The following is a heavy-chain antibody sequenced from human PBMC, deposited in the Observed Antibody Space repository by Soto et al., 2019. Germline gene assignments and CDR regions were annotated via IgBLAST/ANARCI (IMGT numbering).Heavy chain of an antibody. D-gene: IGHD2-21*02. CDR2: VYWDDDK. Sequence: QITLKESGPTLVKPTETLMLTCSFSGFSFSSNGVGLGWVRQPPGKALEWLAFVYWDDDKRYKSSLKSRLSITKDTSSNQVSLTMTNMDPVDTATYYCVHSPTVTWGQGLLVTVSS. J-gene: IGHJ4*02. V-gene: IGHV2-5*02. CDR3: VHSPTVT. CDR1: GFSFSSNGVG.